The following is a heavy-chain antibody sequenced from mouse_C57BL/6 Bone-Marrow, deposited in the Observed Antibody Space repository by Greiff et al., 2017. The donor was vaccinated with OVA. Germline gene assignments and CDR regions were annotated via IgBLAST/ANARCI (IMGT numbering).Heavy chain of an antibody. V-gene: IGHV5-4*01. Sequence: EVQVVESGGGLVKPGGSLKLSCAASGFTFSSYAMSWVRQTPEKRLEWVATISDGGSYTYYPDNVKGRFTISRDNAKNNLYLQMSHLKSEDTAMYYCARDGIHYYGSTWFAYWGQGTLVTVSA. CDR2: ISDGGSYT. CDR3: ARDGIHYYGSTWFAY. CDR1: GFTFSSYA. J-gene: IGHJ3*01. D-gene: IGHD1-1*01.